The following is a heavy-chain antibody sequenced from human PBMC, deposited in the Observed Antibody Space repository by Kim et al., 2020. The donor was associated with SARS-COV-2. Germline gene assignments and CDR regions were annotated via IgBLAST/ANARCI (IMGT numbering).Heavy chain of an antibody. D-gene: IGHD6-19*01. CDR1: GYTFTGYY. V-gene: IGHV1-2*06. J-gene: IGHJ4*02. CDR2: INPNSGGT. Sequence: ASVKVSFKASGYTFTGYYMHWVRQAPGQGLEWMGRINPNSGGTNYAQKFQGRVTMTRDTSISTAYMELSRLRSDDTAVYYCAREGGTTSGWYPDDYWGQGTLVTVSS. CDR3: AREGGTTSGWYPDDY.